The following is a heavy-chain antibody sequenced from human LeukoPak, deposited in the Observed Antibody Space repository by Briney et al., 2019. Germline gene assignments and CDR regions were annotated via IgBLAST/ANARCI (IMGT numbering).Heavy chain of an antibody. D-gene: IGHD6-13*01. Sequence: SETLSLTCTVSGGSINSSSYYWGWVRQPPGKGLEWIGSMYYRGSTYYNPSLKSRVTISVDTSKNQFSLKLSSVTAADTAVYYCARARGSSSWYNWFDPWGQGTLVTVSS. CDR1: GGSINSSSYY. CDR3: ARARGSSSWYNWFDP. J-gene: IGHJ5*02. CDR2: MYYRGST. V-gene: IGHV4-39*07.